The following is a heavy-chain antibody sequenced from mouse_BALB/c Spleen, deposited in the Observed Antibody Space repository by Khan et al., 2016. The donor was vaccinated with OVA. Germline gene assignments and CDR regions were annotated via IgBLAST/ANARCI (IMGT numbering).Heavy chain of an antibody. Sequence: QVQLKESGPGLVAPSQSLSITCTISGFSLTNYGVHWVRQPPGKGLEWLVVIWSDGSTTYNSTLKSRLGISKDNSKSQVFLKMNSLQTDDTAMYYCARQPYYHYYVMDYWGQGTSVIVSS. J-gene: IGHJ4*01. CDR3: ARQPYYHYYVMDY. CDR1: GFSLTNYG. D-gene: IGHD2-10*01. CDR2: IWSDGST. V-gene: IGHV2-6-1*01.